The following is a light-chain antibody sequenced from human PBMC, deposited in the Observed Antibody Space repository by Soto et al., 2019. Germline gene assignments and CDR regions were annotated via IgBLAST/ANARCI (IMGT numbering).Light chain of an antibody. J-gene: IGLJ1*01. CDR3: CSYAGSSTLYV. V-gene: IGLV2-23*01. CDR1: SSDVGSYNL. Sequence: QSALTQPASVSGSPGQSITISCTGTSSDVGSYNLVSWYQQHPGKAPKLMIYEGSKRPSGVSNRFSGSNSGNTASLIISGLQAEDEADYYCCSYAGSSTLYVFGTGTKVTVL. CDR2: EGS.